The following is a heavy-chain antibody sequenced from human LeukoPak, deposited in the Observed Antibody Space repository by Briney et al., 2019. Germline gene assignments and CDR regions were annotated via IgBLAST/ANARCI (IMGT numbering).Heavy chain of an antibody. J-gene: IGHJ4*02. CDR3: ARVRLGYDSSGYSSAYYFDF. Sequence: PGGSLRLSCAPSGFTFDDYGMSWVRQAPGKGLEWVSDINWSGGSTRYADSVKGRFTISRDNAEKSLYLQMNSLRAEDTALYHCARVRLGYDSSGYSSAYYFDFWGQGTLVTVSS. D-gene: IGHD3-22*01. CDR2: INWSGGST. V-gene: IGHV3-20*01. CDR1: GFTFDDYG.